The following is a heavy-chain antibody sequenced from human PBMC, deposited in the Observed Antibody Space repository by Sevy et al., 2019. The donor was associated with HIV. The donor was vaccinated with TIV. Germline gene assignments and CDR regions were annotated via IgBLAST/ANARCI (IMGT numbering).Heavy chain of an antibody. CDR2: VSWNSGAI. D-gene: IGHD2-2*02. CDR3: AKDINRGCDSINCYTYYYYYYGLDA. V-gene: IGHV3-9*01. Sequence: SLKISCATSGFAFGDYAMHWVREAPGKGLEWVAGVSWNSGAIDYATSVKVLFTISRDHAKSSLYLKMNSLRAEDTALYYCAKDINRGCDSINCYTYYYYYYGLDAWGQGTTATVSS. CDR1: GFAFGDYA. J-gene: IGHJ6*02.